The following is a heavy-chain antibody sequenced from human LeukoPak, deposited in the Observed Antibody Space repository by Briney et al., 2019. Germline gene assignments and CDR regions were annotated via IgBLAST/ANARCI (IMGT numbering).Heavy chain of an antibody. CDR2: IKQDGSKK. CDR3: TRVGYIDEGIDY. Sequence: GGSLRLSCVASGFPFSSYWMTWVRQAPGKGLEWVANIKQDGSKKSYVDSVKGRFTISRDNAKNSLYLRMNSLRAEDTAIYYCTRVGYIDEGIDYWGQGTLVTVSS. D-gene: IGHD5-24*01. CDR1: GFPFSSYW. V-gene: IGHV3-7*04. J-gene: IGHJ4*02.